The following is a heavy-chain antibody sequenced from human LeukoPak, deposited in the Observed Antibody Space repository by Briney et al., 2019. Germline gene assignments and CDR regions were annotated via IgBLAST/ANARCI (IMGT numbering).Heavy chain of an antibody. Sequence: GASVKVSCKASGGTFSSYAISWVRQAPGQGLEWMGGIIPIFGTANYAQKFQGRVTITADESTSTAYMELSSPRSEDTAVYYCAGDFWCGYRYYYYYMDVWGKGTTVTVSS. CDR2: IIPIFGTA. CDR1: GGTFSSYA. J-gene: IGHJ6*03. V-gene: IGHV1-69*13. CDR3: AGDFWCGYRYYYYYMDV. D-gene: IGHD3-3*01.